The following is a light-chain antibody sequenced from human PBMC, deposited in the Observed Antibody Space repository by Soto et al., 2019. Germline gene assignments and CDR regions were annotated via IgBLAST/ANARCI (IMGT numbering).Light chain of an antibody. Sequence: IVRPQAPATLSGSPGERATRSCRGSQSVITNLAWYQQKPGQAPRLLVYGASTRATGIPARFSGSGSVTEFSLPISSLQSEDVAVDYCQQYNKWPLTFGGGTKVEIK. CDR1: QSVITN. V-gene: IGKV3-15*01. J-gene: IGKJ4*01. CDR3: QQYNKWPLT. CDR2: GAS.